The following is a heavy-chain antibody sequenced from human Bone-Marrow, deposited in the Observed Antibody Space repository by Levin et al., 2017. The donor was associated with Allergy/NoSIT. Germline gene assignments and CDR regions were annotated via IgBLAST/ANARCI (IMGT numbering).Heavy chain of an antibody. CDR1: GFTFNTYG. J-gene: IGHJ6*02. CDR2: VWYDGSNK. V-gene: IGHV3-33*01. CDR3: VRSKFGELSEKYYYGMDV. D-gene: IGHD3-10*02. Sequence: GESLKISCTASGFTFNTYGIHWVRQAPGKGLEWLVVVWYDGSNKYYADSVRGRFSISRDNSKNTVYLQMNTLRAEDTAAYYCVRSKFGELSEKYYYGMDVWGQGTTVTVSS.